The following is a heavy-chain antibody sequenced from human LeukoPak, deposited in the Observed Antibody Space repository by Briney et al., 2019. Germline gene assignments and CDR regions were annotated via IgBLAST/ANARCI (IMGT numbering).Heavy chain of an antibody. Sequence: SDTLSLTCTVSGGSISSYYWRWIRQPPGKGLEWIGYIYYSGSANYNPSLKSRVTISVNTSKNQFSLKLSSVTAADTAVYYCARATWLPVGLYYYDSSGYYYYFDSWGQGTLVTVSS. J-gene: IGHJ4*02. D-gene: IGHD3-22*01. CDR1: GGSISSYY. CDR3: ARATWLPVGLYYYDSSGYYYYFDS. CDR2: IYYSGSA. V-gene: IGHV4-59*07.